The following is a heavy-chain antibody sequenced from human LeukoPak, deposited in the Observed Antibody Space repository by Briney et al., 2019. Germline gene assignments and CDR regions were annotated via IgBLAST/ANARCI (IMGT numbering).Heavy chain of an antibody. CDR1: GFTFSSYW. Sequence: QPGGSLRLSCAASGFTFSSYWMHWVRQAPGKGLVWVSRINSDGSSTSYADSVKGRFTISRDNSKNTLYLQMNSLRAEDTAVYYCAKDLGYCSSTSCSYFDYWGQGTLVTVSS. J-gene: IGHJ4*02. CDR3: AKDLGYCSSTSCSYFDY. D-gene: IGHD2-2*01. CDR2: INSDGSST. V-gene: IGHV3-74*01.